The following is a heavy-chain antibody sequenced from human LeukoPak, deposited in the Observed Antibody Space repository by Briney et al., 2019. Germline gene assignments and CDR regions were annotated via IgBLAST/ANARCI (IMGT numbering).Heavy chain of an antibody. V-gene: IGHV4-4*09. Sequence: SETLSLTCTVSGASISSYCWNWVRQPPGKGLEWIGYIYPRGSTDYNPSLKSRVTVSVDTSKNQVSMEPRSLTATDTAVYYCATSYDSKTAPYDLWGQRTLVTVSS. CDR1: GASISSYC. CDR3: ATSYDSKTAPYDL. CDR2: IYPRGST. J-gene: IGHJ5*02. D-gene: IGHD3-3*01.